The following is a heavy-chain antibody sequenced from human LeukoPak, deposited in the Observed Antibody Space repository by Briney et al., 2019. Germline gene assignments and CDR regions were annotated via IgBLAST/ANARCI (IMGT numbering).Heavy chain of an antibody. CDR1: GGSISSYY. V-gene: IGHV4-4*07. Sequence: PSETLSLTCTVSGGSISSYYWSWIRQPAGKGLEWIGRIYTSGSTNYNPSLKSRVTISVDTSKNQFSLKLSSVTAADTAVYYCARARDGYNYGADAFDIWGQGTMVTVSS. J-gene: IGHJ3*02. CDR3: ARARDGYNYGADAFDI. D-gene: IGHD5-24*01. CDR2: IYTSGST.